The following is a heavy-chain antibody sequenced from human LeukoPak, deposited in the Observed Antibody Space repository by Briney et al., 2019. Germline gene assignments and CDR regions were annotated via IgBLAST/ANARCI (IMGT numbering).Heavy chain of an antibody. Sequence: SETLSLTCTASGGSISTYYWSWIRQPPGKGLEWIGYIHYSGSTNYDPSLKSRVTISVDTSKNQFSLRLSSVTAADTAVYYCARMGGYSGYATHWGQGNLVTVSS. CDR1: GGSISTYY. D-gene: IGHD5-12*01. V-gene: IGHV4-59*08. CDR3: ARMGGYSGYATH. CDR2: IHYSGST. J-gene: IGHJ4*02.